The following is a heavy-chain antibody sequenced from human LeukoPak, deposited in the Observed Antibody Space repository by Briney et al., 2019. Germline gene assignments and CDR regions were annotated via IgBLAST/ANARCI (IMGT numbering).Heavy chain of an antibody. CDR2: IKQEGSEK. Sequence: GGSLRLSCAASGFTFSSYWMSWVRQAPGKGLEWVANIKQEGSEKYYVDSVKGRFTISRDNAKNSLYLQMNSLRAEDTAVYYCAREYYDFWSGYYLGYFDYWGQGTLVTVSS. CDR1: GFTFSSYW. D-gene: IGHD3-3*01. V-gene: IGHV3-7*01. J-gene: IGHJ4*02. CDR3: AREYYDFWSGYYLGYFDY.